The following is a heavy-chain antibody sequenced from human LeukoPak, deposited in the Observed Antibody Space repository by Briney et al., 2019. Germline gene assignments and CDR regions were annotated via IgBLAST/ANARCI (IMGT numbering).Heavy chain of an antibody. V-gene: IGHV3-33*01. CDR1: GFTFSSYG. J-gene: IGHJ4*02. D-gene: IGHD3-10*01. CDR2: IWCDGSNK. CDR3: ARDHRGPGSHDY. Sequence: PGGSLRLSCAASGFTFSSYGMHWVRQAPGKGLEWVAVIWCDGSNKYYADSVKGRFTISRDNSKNTLYLQMNSLRAEDTAVYYCARDHRGPGSHDYWGQGTLVTVSS.